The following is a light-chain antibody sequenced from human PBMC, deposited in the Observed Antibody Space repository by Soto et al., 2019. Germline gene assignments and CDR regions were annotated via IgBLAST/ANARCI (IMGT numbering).Light chain of an antibody. V-gene: IGLV2-14*01. CDR3: SSYTTVFTYV. J-gene: IGLJ1*01. CDR1: SSDVGLYDY. CDR2: EVS. Sequence: QSVLTQPASVSGSPGQSITVSCTGTSSDVGLYDYVSWYQQHPGESPKLIVYEVSHRPSGVSSRFSGSKSGNTASLTISGLQTEDEADYYCSSYTTVFTYVFGTGTKVTVL.